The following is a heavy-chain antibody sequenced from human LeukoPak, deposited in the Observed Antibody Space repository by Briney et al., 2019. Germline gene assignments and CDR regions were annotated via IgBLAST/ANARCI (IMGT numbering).Heavy chain of an antibody. CDR2: MNPNSGDT. CDR1: GYIFTSYD. Sequence: ASVKVSCKASGYIFTSYDINWVRQATGQGREWMGWMNPNSGDTGYAQTFLGRVTLTRDTSISTAHMELSRLRSDDTAIYYCARDDAISPSNAFDVWGQGTMVTVSS. D-gene: IGHD2-2*01. CDR3: ARDDAISPSNAFDV. V-gene: IGHV1-8*01. J-gene: IGHJ3*01.